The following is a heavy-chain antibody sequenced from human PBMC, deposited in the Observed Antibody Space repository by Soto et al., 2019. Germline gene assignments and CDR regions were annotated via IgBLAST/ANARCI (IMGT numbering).Heavy chain of an antibody. CDR1: GGSISSYY. CDR3: ARFPIGYCSSTSCARYYFDY. Sequence: SETLSLTCTVSGGSISSYYWSWIRQPPGKGLEWIGYIYYSGSTNYNPSLKSRVTISVDTSKNQFSLKLSSVTAADTAVYYCARFPIGYCSSTSCARYYFDYWGQGTLVTVSS. V-gene: IGHV4-59*08. D-gene: IGHD2-2*01. J-gene: IGHJ4*02. CDR2: IYYSGST.